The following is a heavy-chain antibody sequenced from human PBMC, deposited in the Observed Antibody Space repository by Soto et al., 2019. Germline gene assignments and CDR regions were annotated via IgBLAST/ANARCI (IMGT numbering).Heavy chain of an antibody. D-gene: IGHD6-6*01. V-gene: IGHV3-30*03. CDR3: TFSDSSEVDH. J-gene: IGHJ4*02. Sequence: GGSLRLSCAASGFTFSGYGMHWVRQAPGNGLEWVSFVSYDGHNKYYGDSVRGRFTIARDNSKRTLFLHMNSLRKEDTAVYYCTFSDSSEVDHWGQGALVTVSS. CDR1: GFTFSGYG. CDR2: VSYDGHNK.